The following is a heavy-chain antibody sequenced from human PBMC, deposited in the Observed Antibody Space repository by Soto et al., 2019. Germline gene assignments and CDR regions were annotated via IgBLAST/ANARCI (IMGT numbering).Heavy chain of an antibody. CDR3: ARQGGNPYYFDY. CDR2: IYYSGST. J-gene: IGHJ4*02. D-gene: IGHD1-26*01. CDR1: GVSISSSSYY. Sequence: ETLSLTCPVSGVSISSSSYYWGWIRQPPGKGLEWSGSIYYSGSTYYNPSLKSRVTISVDTSKNQLPLKLSSVTAADTAVNYCARQGGNPYYFDYWGQGTLVTVYS. V-gene: IGHV4-39*01.